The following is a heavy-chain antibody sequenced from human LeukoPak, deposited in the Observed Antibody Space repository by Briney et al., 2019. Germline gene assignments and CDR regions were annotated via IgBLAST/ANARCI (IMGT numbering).Heavy chain of an antibody. J-gene: IGHJ5*02. CDR1: GGTFSSYA. D-gene: IGHD6-19*01. V-gene: IGHV1-69*04. Sequence: KVSCKASGGTFSSYAISWVRQAPGQGLEWMGRIIPILGIANYAQKFQGRVTITADKSTSTAYMELSGLRSEDTAVYYCAREGRVLAVAGTVPNWFDPWGQGTLVTVSS. CDR2: IIPILGIA. CDR3: AREGRVLAVAGTVPNWFDP.